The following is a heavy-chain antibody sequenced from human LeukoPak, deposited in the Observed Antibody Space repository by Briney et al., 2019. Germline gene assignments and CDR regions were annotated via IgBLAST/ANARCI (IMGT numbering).Heavy chain of an antibody. Sequence: SETLSLTCTGSGFSVRSYYWSWLRQPAGKGLEWLGRIYTSGRTNYNPSLQSRVTMSVDTSKNQFSLKLSSVTAADTAVYYCARDVYSSSWYPPSYYYMDVWGKGTTVTVSS. CDR3: ARDVYSSSWYPPSYYYMDV. V-gene: IGHV4-4*07. D-gene: IGHD6-13*01. CDR2: IYTSGRT. J-gene: IGHJ6*03. CDR1: GFSVRSYY.